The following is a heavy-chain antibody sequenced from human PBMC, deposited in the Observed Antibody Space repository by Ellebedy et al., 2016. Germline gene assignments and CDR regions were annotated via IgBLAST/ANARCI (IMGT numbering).Heavy chain of an antibody. V-gene: IGHV3-23*01. CDR1: VFTFSEYA. D-gene: IGHD3-10*01. Sequence: GESLKISXAASVFTFSEYAMSWVRQAPGKGLEWVSVISGGGGTTYYADSVKGRFTISRDNSKNTLYLQMNSLRAEDTAVYYCAKDRRDSGTYSPDYWGQGTLVTVSS. CDR3: AKDRRDSGTYSPDY. CDR2: ISGGGGTT. J-gene: IGHJ4*02.